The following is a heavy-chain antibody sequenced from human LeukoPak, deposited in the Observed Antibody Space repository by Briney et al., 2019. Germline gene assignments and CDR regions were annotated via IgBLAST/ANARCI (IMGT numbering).Heavy chain of an antibody. D-gene: IGHD3-10*01. Sequence: GGSLRLSCAASGFTFSNAWMSWVRQAPGKGLEWVGRIKSKTDGGTTDYAAPVKGRFTISRDDSKNTLYLQMNSLKTEDTAVYYCTTGSHYYGSGSCLYWGQGTLVTVSS. V-gene: IGHV3-15*01. CDR1: GFTFSNAW. CDR2: IKSKTDGGTT. J-gene: IGHJ4*02. CDR3: TTGSHYYGSGSCLY.